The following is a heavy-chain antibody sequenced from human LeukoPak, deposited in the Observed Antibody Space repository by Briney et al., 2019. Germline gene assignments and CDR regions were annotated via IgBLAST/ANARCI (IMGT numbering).Heavy chain of an antibody. Sequence: GGSLRLSCAASGFTFSSYSMNWVRQAPGKRLEWVSSISSSSRHIYYADSVKGRFTIFRDDAKNSLFLQMDSLRVEDTAMYYCVRDFSTVTTAYLHHWGQGTLLTVSS. D-gene: IGHD4-17*01. V-gene: IGHV3-21*04. J-gene: IGHJ1*01. CDR3: VRDFSTVTTAYLHH. CDR2: ISSSSRHI. CDR1: GFTFSSYS.